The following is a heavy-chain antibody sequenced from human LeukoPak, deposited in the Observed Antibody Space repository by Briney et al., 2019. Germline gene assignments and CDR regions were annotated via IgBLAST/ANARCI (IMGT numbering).Heavy chain of an antibody. Sequence: GRSLRLSCAASGFTFSSYGMHWVRQAPGKGLEWVAVIWYDGSNKYYADSVKGRFTISRDNSKNTLYLQMNSLRAEDTAVYYCAREGPLLWFGELPLDYWGQGTLVTVSS. J-gene: IGHJ4*02. CDR3: AREGPLLWFGELPLDY. CDR2: IWYDGSNK. V-gene: IGHV3-33*01. CDR1: GFTFSSYG. D-gene: IGHD3-10*01.